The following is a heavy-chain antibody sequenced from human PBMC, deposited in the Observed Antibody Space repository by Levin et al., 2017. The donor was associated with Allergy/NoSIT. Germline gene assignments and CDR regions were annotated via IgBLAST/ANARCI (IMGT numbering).Heavy chain of an antibody. CDR3: ARVYGYYGSGSYYNYFDY. CDR1: GFTFSSYS. D-gene: IGHD3-10*01. CDR2: ISSSSSYI. V-gene: IGHV3-21*01. Sequence: GGSLRLSCAASGFTFSSYSMNWVRQAPGKGLEWVSSISSSSSYIYYADSVKGRFTISRDNAKNSLYLQMNSLRAEDTAVYYCARVYGYYGSGSYYNYFDYWGQGTLVTVSS. J-gene: IGHJ4*02.